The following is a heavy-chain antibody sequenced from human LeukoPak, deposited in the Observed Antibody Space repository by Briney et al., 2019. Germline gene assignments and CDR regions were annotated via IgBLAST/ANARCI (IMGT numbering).Heavy chain of an antibody. CDR3: ARDPPSCYGSGSKEADY. CDR2: INPNSGGT. D-gene: IGHD3-10*01. Sequence: ASVKVSCKASGYTFTGYYMHWVRQAPGQGLEWMGWINPNSGGTNYAQKFQGRVTMTRDTSTSTAYMELSRLRSDDTAVYYCARDPPSCYGSGSKEADYWGQGTLVTVSS. J-gene: IGHJ4*02. CDR1: GYTFTGYY. V-gene: IGHV1-2*02.